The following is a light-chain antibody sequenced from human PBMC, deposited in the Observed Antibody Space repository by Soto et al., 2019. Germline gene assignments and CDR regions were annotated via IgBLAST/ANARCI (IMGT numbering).Light chain of an antibody. Sequence: EIVMTQSPATLSVSPGERATLSCRASQIVSSNLAWYQQKPGQAPRLLIYGASTRATGIPARFSGSGSGTEFTITISSLQSEDFAVYYCQQYNNWGTFGQGTKVEIK. V-gene: IGKV3-15*01. J-gene: IGKJ1*01. CDR1: QIVSSN. CDR3: QQYNNWGT. CDR2: GAS.